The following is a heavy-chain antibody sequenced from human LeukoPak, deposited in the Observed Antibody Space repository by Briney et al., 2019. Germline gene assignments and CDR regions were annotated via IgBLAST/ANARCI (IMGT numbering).Heavy chain of an antibody. CDR3: AKVRAVASYFDY. D-gene: IGHD6-19*01. CDR1: GFTFSSYA. J-gene: IGHJ4*02. CDR2: ISGSGGST. Sequence: GGSLRHSCAASGFTFSSYAMSWVRQAPGKGLEWVSAISGSGGSTYYADSVKGRFTISRDNSKNTLYLQMNSLRAEDTAVYYCAKVRAVASYFDYWGQGTLVTVSS. V-gene: IGHV3-23*01.